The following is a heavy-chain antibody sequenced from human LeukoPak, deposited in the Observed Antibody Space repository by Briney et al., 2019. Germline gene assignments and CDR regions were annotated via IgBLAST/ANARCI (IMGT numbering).Heavy chain of an antibody. CDR2: ISHSGST. CDR1: GGSFSGYY. CDR3: ASYDYGDRYYFDY. Sequence: PSETLSLTCAVYGGSFSGYYWSWIRQPPGKGLEWIGEISHSGSTNYNPSLKSRVTISVDTSKNQFSLKLSSVTAADTAVYYCASYDYGDRYYFDYWGQGTLVTVSS. J-gene: IGHJ4*02. D-gene: IGHD4-17*01. V-gene: IGHV4-34*01.